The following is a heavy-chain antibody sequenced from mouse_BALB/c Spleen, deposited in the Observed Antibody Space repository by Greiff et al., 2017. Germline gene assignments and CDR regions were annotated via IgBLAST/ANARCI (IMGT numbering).Heavy chain of an antibody. Sequence: VKLMESGPGLVAPSQSLSITCTVSGFSLTSYGVHWVRQPPGKGLEWLGVIWAGGSTNYNSALMSRLSISKDNSKSQVFLKMNSLQTDDTAMYYCAREGDGYYLGYWYFDVWGAGTTVTVSS. CDR1: GFSLTSYG. CDR2: IWAGGST. D-gene: IGHD2-3*01. CDR3: AREGDGYYLGYWYFDV. V-gene: IGHV2-9*02. J-gene: IGHJ1*01.